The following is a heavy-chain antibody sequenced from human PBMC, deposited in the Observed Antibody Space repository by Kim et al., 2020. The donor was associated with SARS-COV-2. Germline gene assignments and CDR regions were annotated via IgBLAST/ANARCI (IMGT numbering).Heavy chain of an antibody. Sequence: SETLSLTCTVSGGSISSSSYYWGWIRQPPGKGLEWIGSIYYSGSTYYNPSLKSRVTISVDTSKNQFSLKLSSVTAADTAVYYCARQGRDDYIWGSTRLPDYWGQGTLVTVSS. D-gene: IGHD3-16*01. CDR1: GGSISSSSYY. CDR3: ARQGRDDYIWGSTRLPDY. CDR2: IYYSGST. V-gene: IGHV4-39*01. J-gene: IGHJ4*02.